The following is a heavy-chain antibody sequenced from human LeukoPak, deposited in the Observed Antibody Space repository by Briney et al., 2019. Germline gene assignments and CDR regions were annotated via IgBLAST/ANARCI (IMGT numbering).Heavy chain of an antibody. V-gene: IGHV4-59*08. J-gene: IGHJ4*02. CDR1: GGSISSYY. CDR2: IYYSGST. D-gene: IGHD6-19*01. CDR3: ARRLVVAGTYYFDY. Sequence: PSETLSLTCTVSGGSISSYYWSWIRQPPGKGLEWIGYIYYSGSTNYNPSLKSRVTISVDTSKNQFSLNLSSVPAADTAVYYCARRLVVAGTYYFDYWGQGPLVTVSS.